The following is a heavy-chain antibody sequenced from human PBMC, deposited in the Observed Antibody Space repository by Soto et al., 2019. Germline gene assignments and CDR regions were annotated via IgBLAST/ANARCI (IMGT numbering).Heavy chain of an antibody. CDR2: ISASGGST. J-gene: IGHJ4*02. CDR3: AKFSGISDSSGYGPLGY. V-gene: IGHV3-23*01. CDR1: GFTFSSYA. Sequence: GSLRLSCAASGFTFSSYAMSWVRQAPGKGLEWVSAISASGGSTYYADSAKGRFTISRDNSKNTMYLQMYSLRVEDTAVYYCAKFSGISDSSGYGPLGYWGQGTPVTVSS. D-gene: IGHD3-22*01.